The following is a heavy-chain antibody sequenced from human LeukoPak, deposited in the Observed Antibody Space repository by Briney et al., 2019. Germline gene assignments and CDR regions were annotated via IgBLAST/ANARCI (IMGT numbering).Heavy chain of an antibody. V-gene: IGHV3-30*18. CDR3: AKVNNYDDY. Sequence: GGSLRLSCAASGFTFSTFGIHWVRQAPGKGLEWVAAISPDGNSEYYADSVKGRFTISRDNSKNMIHLQMNSLRGEDSAVYYCAKVNNYDDYWGQGTLVTVSS. CDR2: ISPDGNSE. D-gene: IGHD1/OR15-1a*01. CDR1: GFTFSTFG. J-gene: IGHJ4*02.